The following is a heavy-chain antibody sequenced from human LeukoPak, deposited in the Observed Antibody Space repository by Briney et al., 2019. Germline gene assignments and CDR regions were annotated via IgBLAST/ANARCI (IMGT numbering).Heavy chain of an antibody. D-gene: IGHD4-17*01. V-gene: IGHV1-18*01. CDR3: ARVPTVTRSPWSWGPKKIGQEVNWFDL. CDR1: GYTFIHYS. J-gene: IGHJ5*02. CDR2: ISPYNADT. Sequence: GASLRVSCKASGYTFIHYSITWVRQAPGQGLEWMGWISPYNADTNYAQNFQGRVTMTTDRTTRTAYMELRNLRSDDTAVYYCARVPTVTRSPWSWGPKKIGQEVNWFDLWGQGTLISVS.